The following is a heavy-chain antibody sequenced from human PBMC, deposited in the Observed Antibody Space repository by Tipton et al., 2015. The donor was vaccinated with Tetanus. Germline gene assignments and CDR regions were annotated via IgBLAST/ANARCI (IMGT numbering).Heavy chain of an antibody. V-gene: IGHV4-61*08. Sequence: TLSLTCTVSGGSVRSGDYYWTWIRQPPGKGLEWVGYIDNGGRTNYTPSLKSRLTISLDKAKKQFSLNLTSVTAADTAVYFCARANFDFPKKGPFDSWGQGSLVIVSS. CDR1: GGSVRSGDYY. CDR3: ARANFDFPKKGPFDS. D-gene: IGHD2/OR15-2a*01. J-gene: IGHJ4*02. CDR2: IDNGGRT.